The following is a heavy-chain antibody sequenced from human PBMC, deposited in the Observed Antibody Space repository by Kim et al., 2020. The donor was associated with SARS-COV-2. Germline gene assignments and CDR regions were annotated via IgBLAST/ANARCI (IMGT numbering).Heavy chain of an antibody. Sequence: SETLSLTCTVSGGSISSSSYYWGWIRQPPGKGLEWIGSIYYSGSTYYNPSLKSRVTISVDTSKNQFSLKLSSVTAADTAVYYCARGTEMATIRAYFDYWGQGTLVTVSS. CDR1: GGSISSSSYY. CDR3: ARGTEMATIRAYFDY. J-gene: IGHJ4*02. CDR2: IYYSGST. V-gene: IGHV4-39*07. D-gene: IGHD5-12*01.